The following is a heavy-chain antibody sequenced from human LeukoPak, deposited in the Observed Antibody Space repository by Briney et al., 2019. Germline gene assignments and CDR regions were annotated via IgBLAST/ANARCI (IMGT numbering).Heavy chain of an antibody. CDR3: AKGRVSGNGWTFNDY. CDR2: INSDGSSK. D-gene: IGHD6-19*01. CDR1: GFTFSSYW. J-gene: IGHJ4*02. V-gene: IGHV3-74*01. Sequence: PGGPLRLSCAASGFTFSSYWMHWVRQAPGKGLVWVSRINSDGSSKSYEESVKGRFHLSRDNAKNTLSLQMNSLRDEDTAVYYCAKGRVSGNGWTFNDYWGQGTLVTVSS.